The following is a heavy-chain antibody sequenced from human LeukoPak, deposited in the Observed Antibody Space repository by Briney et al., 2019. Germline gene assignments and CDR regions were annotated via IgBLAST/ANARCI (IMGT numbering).Heavy chain of an antibody. D-gene: IGHD1-14*01. CDR2: IRQDGSDK. Sequence: GGSLRLSCTASGFTFSSYWMTWVRQAPGKGLEWVANIRQDGSDKYYVDSVKGRFTISRDNAKNSLYLQMNSLRAEDTAVYYCARAMVWDHGDYWGQGTLVTVSS. CDR1: GFTFSSYW. J-gene: IGHJ4*02. V-gene: IGHV3-7*01. CDR3: ARAMVWDHGDY.